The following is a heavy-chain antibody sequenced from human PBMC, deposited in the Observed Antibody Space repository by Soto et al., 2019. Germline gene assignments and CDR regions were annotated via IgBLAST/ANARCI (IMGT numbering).Heavy chain of an antibody. V-gene: IGHV1-8*03. Sequence: ASVKVSCKASGYTFTSYDINWVRQATGQGLEWMGWMNPNSGNTGYAQKFMGRVTITRITSISTAYMELSILRSEDTALYYGAGYYDFWSGYYAYDIWGQGTMVTVSS. CDR3: AGYYDFWSGYYAYDI. CDR1: GYTFTSYD. CDR2: MNPNSGNT. D-gene: IGHD3-3*01. J-gene: IGHJ3*02.